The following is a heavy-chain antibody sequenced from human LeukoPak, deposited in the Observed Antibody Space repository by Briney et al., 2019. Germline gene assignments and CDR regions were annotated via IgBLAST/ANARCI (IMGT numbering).Heavy chain of an antibody. Sequence: PGGSLRLSCAASGFTFHDYAMHWVRQAPGKGLEWVSLISWDGGATYYADSVKGRFTISRDNAKNSLYLQMNSLRAEDTALYYCAKDKGGDYCSGGSCHSLDAFDIWGQGTMVTVSS. V-gene: IGHV3-43D*03. J-gene: IGHJ3*02. CDR2: ISWDGGAT. CDR3: AKDKGGDYCSGGSCHSLDAFDI. CDR1: GFTFHDYA. D-gene: IGHD2-15*01.